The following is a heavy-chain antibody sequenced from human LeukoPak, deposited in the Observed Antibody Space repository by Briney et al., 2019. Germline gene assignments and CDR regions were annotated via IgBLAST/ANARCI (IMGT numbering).Heavy chain of an antibody. CDR2: ISYDGSNK. CDR1: GFTFSSYG. Sequence: PGRSLRLSCAASGFTFSSYGMHWVRQAPGKGLEWVAVISYDGSNKYYADSVKGRFTISRDNSKNTLYLQMNSLRAEDTAVFYCARGLAYYYFLDFWGQGTLVTVSS. CDR3: ARGLAYYYFLDF. J-gene: IGHJ4*02. V-gene: IGHV3-30*03. D-gene: IGHD3-10*01.